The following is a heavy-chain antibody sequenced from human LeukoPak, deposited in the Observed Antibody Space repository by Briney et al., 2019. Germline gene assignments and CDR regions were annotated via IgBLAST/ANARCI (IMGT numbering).Heavy chain of an antibody. CDR1: GGSVSSSSYF. V-gene: IGHV4-61*01. D-gene: IGHD7-27*01. J-gene: IGHJ6*02. CDR3: ARDSGNWGVYYYYYGMGV. CDR2: IYYSGRT. Sequence: PSETLSLTCTVSGGSVSSSSYFGSWIRQPPGKGLEWSGYIYYSGRTNYNPSLKSRVTISVDTSKNKFSLKLSSVTAADTAVYYCARDSGNWGVYYYYYGMGVWGQGTTVTVSS.